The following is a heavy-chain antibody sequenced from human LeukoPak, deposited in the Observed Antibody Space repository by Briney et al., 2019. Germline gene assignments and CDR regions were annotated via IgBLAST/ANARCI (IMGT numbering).Heavy chain of an antibody. D-gene: IGHD1-26*01. Sequence: GGSLRLSCAASGFTFSSYDMNWVRQAPGKGLEWVSYISPSSTRVDYAASARGRFTISRDNAKRSLYLQMSSLRAEDTAVYYCARERSPLELRYYYYGMDVWGQGTTVTVSS. CDR2: ISPSSTRV. V-gene: IGHV3-48*04. CDR3: ARERSPLELRYYYYGMDV. J-gene: IGHJ6*02. CDR1: GFTFSSYD.